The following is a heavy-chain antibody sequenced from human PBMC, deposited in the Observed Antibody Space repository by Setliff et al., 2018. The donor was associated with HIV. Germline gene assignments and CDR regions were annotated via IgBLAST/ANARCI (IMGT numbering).Heavy chain of an antibody. Sequence: ASVKVSCKASGYTFTTYYMHWVRQAPGQGLEWMGIINPSGGSTSYAQKFQGRVTMTRDTSTSTAYMELSSLRSEDTAVYYCVADPSISMVRGLILGSTFDIWGQGTMVTV. V-gene: IGHV1-46*01. CDR3: VADPSISMVRGLILGSTFDI. CDR1: GYTFTTYY. D-gene: IGHD3-10*01. J-gene: IGHJ3*02. CDR2: INPSGGST.